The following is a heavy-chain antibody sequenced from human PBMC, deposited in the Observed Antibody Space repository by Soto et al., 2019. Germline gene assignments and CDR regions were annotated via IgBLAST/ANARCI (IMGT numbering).Heavy chain of an antibody. J-gene: IGHJ4*02. CDR2: IKSRADGGTT. CDR1: GFSFSNAW. CDR3: TAHLGEFFPLDY. V-gene: IGHV3-15*02. D-gene: IGHD3-16*01. Sequence: EVQLVESGGAFVKPGGSLRVSCAVSGFSFSNAWMSWVRQAPGKGLEWVGRIKSRADGGTTDYTAPVKGRFTISRDDSKNTVFLQMNSLKTEDTAVYYCTAHLGEFFPLDYWGQGTLVTVSS.